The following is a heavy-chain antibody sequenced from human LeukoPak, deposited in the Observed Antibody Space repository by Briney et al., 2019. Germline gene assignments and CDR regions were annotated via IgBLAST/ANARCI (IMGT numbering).Heavy chain of an antibody. J-gene: IGHJ4*02. CDR3: TTTIYGSGKAGY. CDR1: GFSFSDYG. CDR2: IRSKSNSYAT. D-gene: IGHD3-10*01. Sequence: GGSLRLSCEASGFSFSDYGMHWVRQASGKGLEWVGRIRSKSNSYATEYTASVEGRFTISRDGSKNTAYLQMNSLRIEDTAVYYCTTTIYGSGKAGYWGPGTLVTVSS. V-gene: IGHV3-73*01.